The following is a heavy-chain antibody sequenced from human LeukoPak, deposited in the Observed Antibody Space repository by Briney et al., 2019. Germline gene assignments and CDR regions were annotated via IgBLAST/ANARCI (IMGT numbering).Heavy chain of an antibody. J-gene: IGHJ4*02. CDR2: ISGSGGST. D-gene: IGHD2-2*01. V-gene: IGHV3-23*01. CDR3: APFGDRIVVVPARGY. Sequence: GGSLRLSCAASGFTFSSYAMSWVRQAPGKGLEWVSAISGSGGSTYYAESVKGRFTISRDNSKTTLYLQMNSLRAEETAVYYCAPFGDRIVVVPARGYWGQGTLVTVSS. CDR1: GFTFSSYA.